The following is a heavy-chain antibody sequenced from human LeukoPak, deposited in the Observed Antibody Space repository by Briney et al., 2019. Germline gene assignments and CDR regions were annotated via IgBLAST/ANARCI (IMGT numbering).Heavy chain of an antibody. CDR3: ARDRGSGWYETAFDY. D-gene: IGHD6-19*01. J-gene: IGHJ4*02. CDR2: IYYSGST. V-gene: IGHV4-59*01. Sequence: PSETLSLTCTVSGGSISSYYWSWIRQPPGKGLEWIGYIYYSGSTNHNPSLKSRVTISVDTSKNQFSLKLSSVTAADTAVYYCARDRGSGWYETAFDYWGQGTLVTVSS. CDR1: GGSISSYY.